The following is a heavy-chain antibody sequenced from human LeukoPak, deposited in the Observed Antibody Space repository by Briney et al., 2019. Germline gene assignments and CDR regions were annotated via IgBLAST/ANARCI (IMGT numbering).Heavy chain of an antibody. CDR2: INPITCDT. V-gene: IGHV1-2*02. Sequence: ASVKVSCKASGYTFSGHYMHWVRQAPGQGLEWLGWINPITCDTKYAQKFQGSVTMTRDTSISTVYMELSGLTSDDTAIYYCARYFAVPDGGGFDYWGQGTLVTVSS. J-gene: IGHJ4*02. CDR3: ARYFAVPDGGGFDY. D-gene: IGHD3-3*01. CDR1: GYTFSGHY.